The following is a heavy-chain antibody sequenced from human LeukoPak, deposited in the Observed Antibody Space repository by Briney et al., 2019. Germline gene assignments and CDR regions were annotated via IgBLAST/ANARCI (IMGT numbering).Heavy chain of an antibody. J-gene: IGHJ4*02. Sequence: ASETLSLTCAVYGGSCSGYYWSWIRQPPGKGLEWIGEINHSGSTNYNPSLKSRVTISVDTSKNQFSLKLSSVTAADTAVYYCARRKRLHYYDSSGYDYWGQGALVTVSS. V-gene: IGHV4-34*01. CDR2: INHSGST. CDR1: GGSCSGYY. CDR3: ARRKRLHYYDSSGYDY. D-gene: IGHD3-22*01.